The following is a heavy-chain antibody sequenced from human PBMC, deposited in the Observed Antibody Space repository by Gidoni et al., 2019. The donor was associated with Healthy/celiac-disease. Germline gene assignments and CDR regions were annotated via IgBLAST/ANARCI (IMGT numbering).Heavy chain of an antibody. D-gene: IGHD6-13*01. CDR2: ISGSGGST. V-gene: IGHV3-23*01. J-gene: IGHJ6*03. Sequence: EVQLLESGGGLVQHGGSLRLSCAASGFTFSSYAMSWVRQAPGKGLEWVSAISGSGGSTYYADNSKNTLYLQMNSLRAEDTAVYYCAKNGIAAAGPSYTIYYYYYMDVWGKGTTVTVSS. CDR1: GFTFSSYA. CDR3: AKNGIAAAGPSYTIYYYYYMDV.